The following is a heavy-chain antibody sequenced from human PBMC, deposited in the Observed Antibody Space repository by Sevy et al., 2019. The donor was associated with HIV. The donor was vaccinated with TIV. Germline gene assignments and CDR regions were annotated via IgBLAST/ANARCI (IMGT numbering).Heavy chain of an antibody. CDR1: GYTFTSYD. J-gene: IGHJ6*02. Sequence: ASVKVSCKASGYTFTSYDINWVRQATGQGLEWMGWMNPNSGNTDHAQEFQGRVTMTRDNSKSTAYMELSSLRFEDTAVYYCARGRGSKSLDVWGQGTTVSVSS. V-gene: IGHV1-8*01. D-gene: IGHD3-16*01. CDR3: ARGRGSKSLDV. CDR2: MNPNSGNT.